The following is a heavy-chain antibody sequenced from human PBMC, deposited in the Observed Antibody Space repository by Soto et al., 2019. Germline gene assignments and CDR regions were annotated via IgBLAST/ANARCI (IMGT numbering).Heavy chain of an antibody. CDR2: IIHILGIA. CDR1: GGTLSSYA. J-gene: IGHJ4*02. D-gene: IGHD6-6*01. CDR3: ARDDTSYSSSAGFIDY. Sequence: SVKVSCKASGGTLSSYAISWVRQAPGQGLEWMGGIIHILGIANYAQKFKGRGTITEDKSTSTAYMDLSSLKSEDTSVYYCARDDTSYSSSAGFIDYWGQGTLVTVSS. V-gene: IGHV1-69*10.